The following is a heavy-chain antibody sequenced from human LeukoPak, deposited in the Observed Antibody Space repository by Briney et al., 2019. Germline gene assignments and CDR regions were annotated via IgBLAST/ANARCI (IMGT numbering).Heavy chain of an antibody. V-gene: IGHV1-2*02. CDR3: ARDYYDILTGYPQNYYYYYMDV. J-gene: IGHJ6*03. Sequence: GASVKVSCKASGYTFTGYYMHWVRQAPGQGLEWMGWINPNSGGTNYAQKFQGRVTMTTDTSTSTAYMELRSLRSDDTAVYYCARDYYDILTGYPQNYYYYYMDVWGKGTTVTVSS. D-gene: IGHD3-9*01. CDR1: GYTFTGYY. CDR2: INPNSGGT.